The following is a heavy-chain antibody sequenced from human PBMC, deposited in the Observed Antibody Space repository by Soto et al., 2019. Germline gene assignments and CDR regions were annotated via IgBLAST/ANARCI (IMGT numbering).Heavy chain of an antibody. D-gene: IGHD6-19*01. V-gene: IGHV1-18*01. Sequence: QDQLVQSGVEVKKPGASVKVSCKASGYSFTNYGITWVRQAPGQGFEWMGWISAYNGNTNYAQKFQGRVTLTTDASKSTADLELRSLRSDDTAVYYCARDRGVAPPVAGNTHYYYYMDGWGKGTTVTVSS. CDR1: GYSFTNYG. J-gene: IGHJ6*03. CDR2: ISAYNGNT. CDR3: ARDRGVAPPVAGNTHYYYYMDG.